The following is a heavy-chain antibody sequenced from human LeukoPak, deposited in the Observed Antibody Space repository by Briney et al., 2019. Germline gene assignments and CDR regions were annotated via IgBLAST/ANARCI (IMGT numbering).Heavy chain of an antibody. CDR2: IKQDESEK. CDR3: ARDQGEEFDF. V-gene: IGHV3-7*01. D-gene: IGHD3-16*01. J-gene: IGHJ4*02. CDR1: GFTFRSYW. Sequence: GGSLRLSCAASGFTFRSYWMSWVRQAPGKGLVWVANIKQDESEKYYVDSVKGRFTISRDNANNSLYLQMNSLRAEDTAVYYCARDQGEEFDFWGQGTLVTVSS.